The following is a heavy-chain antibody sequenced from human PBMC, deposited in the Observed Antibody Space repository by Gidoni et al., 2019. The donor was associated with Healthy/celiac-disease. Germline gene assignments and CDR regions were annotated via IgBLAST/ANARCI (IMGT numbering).Heavy chain of an antibody. Sequence: EVQLLESGGGLVQPGGSLRLYCAASGFTFSSYAMSWVRQAPGKGLEWVSAISGSGGSTYYADSVKGRFTISRDNSKNTLYLQMNSLRAEDTAVYYCAKWIVLLGRPDDAFDIWGQGTMVTVSS. CDR1: GFTFSSYA. D-gene: IGHD3-22*01. CDR3: AKWIVLLGRPDDAFDI. J-gene: IGHJ3*02. CDR2: ISGSGGST. V-gene: IGHV3-23*01.